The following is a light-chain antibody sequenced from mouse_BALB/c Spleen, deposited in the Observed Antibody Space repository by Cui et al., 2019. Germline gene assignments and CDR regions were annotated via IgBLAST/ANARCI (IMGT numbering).Light chain of an antibody. CDR3: LQYDNRLPYT. CDR1: QDINKY. Sequence: IQMTQSPSALSASLGGKVTITCTASQDINKYIDWYQHKPGKGPRLLIHYTSALQPGIPSRFSGSGSGRDYSFSISNMEPEDIATDYCLQYDNRLPYTFGGGTKLEIK. CDR2: YTS. V-gene: IGKV19-93*01. J-gene: IGKJ2*01.